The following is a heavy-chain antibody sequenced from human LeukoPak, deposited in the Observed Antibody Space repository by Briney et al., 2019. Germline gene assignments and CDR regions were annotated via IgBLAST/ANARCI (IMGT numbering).Heavy chain of an antibody. CDR2: MNPNSGNT. CDR1: GYTFTAYY. CDR3: ARGRRYNWNDGDYYFDY. J-gene: IGHJ4*02. D-gene: IGHD1-20*01. V-gene: IGHV1-8*02. Sequence: ASVKVSCKASGYTFTAYYMNWVRQATGQGLEWMGWMNPNSGNTGYAQKFQGRVTMTRNTSISTAYMELSSLRSEDTAVYYCARGRRYNWNDGDYYFDYWGQGTLVTVSS.